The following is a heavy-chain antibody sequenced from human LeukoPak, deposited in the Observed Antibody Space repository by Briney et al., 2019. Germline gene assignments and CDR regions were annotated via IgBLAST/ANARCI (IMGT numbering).Heavy chain of an antibody. D-gene: IGHD6-13*01. Sequence: GGSLRLSCAASGFTFSSYAMSWVRQAPGKGLEWVSAISASGGSTYYADSVKGRFTISRDNSKNTLYLQMNSLRAEDTAVYYCAKDHSSSWYVFGHWGQGTLVTVSS. J-gene: IGHJ4*02. CDR2: ISASGGST. V-gene: IGHV3-23*01. CDR3: AKDHSSSWYVFGH. CDR1: GFTFSSYA.